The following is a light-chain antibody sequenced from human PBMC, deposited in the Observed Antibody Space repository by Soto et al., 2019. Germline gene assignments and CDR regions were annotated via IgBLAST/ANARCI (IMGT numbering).Light chain of an antibody. CDR1: SSDVCGYNY. CDR2: EVT. CDR3: SLYTRTXMLYG. V-gene: IGLV2-14*01. J-gene: IGLJ1*01. Sequence: QSPLTQPASVSGSPVQSITISCTGTSSDVCGYNYVAWYQQHPGKTPKLMIFEVTNRPSGLSNRFSGSKSVNTASLTSSGLQPESEADYYCSLYTRTXMLYGFGNETQVT.